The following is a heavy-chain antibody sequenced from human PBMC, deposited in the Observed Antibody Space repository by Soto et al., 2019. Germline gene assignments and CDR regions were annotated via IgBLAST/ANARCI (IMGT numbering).Heavy chain of an antibody. Sequence: GASVKVCCKESGYTLTSYYMHWVRQAPGQGLEWMGIINPSGGSTSYAQKFQGRVTMTRDTSTSTVYMELSSLRSEDTAVYYCARVGGDDYGELFDYWGQGTLVTVSS. CDR3: ARVGGDDYGELFDY. CDR2: INPSGGST. J-gene: IGHJ4*02. D-gene: IGHD4-17*01. V-gene: IGHV1-46*03. CDR1: GYTLTSYY.